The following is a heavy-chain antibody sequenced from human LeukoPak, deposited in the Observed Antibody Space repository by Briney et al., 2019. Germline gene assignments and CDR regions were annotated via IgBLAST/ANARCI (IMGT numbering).Heavy chain of an antibody. D-gene: IGHD3-22*01. V-gene: IGHV3-23*01. CDR3: AKEGASASWDSSGYTDY. Sequence: RGSLRLSCAASGFTFSSYAMSWVRQAPGKGLEWVSAISGSGGSTYYADSVKGRFTISRDNSKNTLYLQMNSLRAEDTAVYYCAKEGASASWDSSGYTDYWGQGTLVTVSS. CDR1: GFTFSSYA. CDR2: ISGSGGST. J-gene: IGHJ4*02.